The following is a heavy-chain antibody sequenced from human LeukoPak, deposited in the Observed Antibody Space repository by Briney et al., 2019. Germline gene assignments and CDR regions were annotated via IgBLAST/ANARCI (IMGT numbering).Heavy chain of an antibody. CDR3: ARDRRDIVVVPAAMDYYYYGMDV. CDR1: GGSISSSSYY. CDR2: IYYSGSI. V-gene: IGHV4-61*01. J-gene: IGHJ6*04. Sequence: SETLSLTCTVSGGSISSSSYYWGWIRQPPGKGLEWIGYIYYSGSINYNPSLKSRVTISVDTSKNQFSLKLSSVTAADTAVYYCARDRRDIVVVPAAMDYYYYGMDVWGKGTTVTVSS. D-gene: IGHD2-2*01.